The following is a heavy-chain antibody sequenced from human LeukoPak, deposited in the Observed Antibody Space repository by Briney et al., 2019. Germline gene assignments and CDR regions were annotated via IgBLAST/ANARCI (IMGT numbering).Heavy chain of an antibody. J-gene: IGHJ5*02. D-gene: IGHD6-19*01. CDR3: ARDRGLSIAVAA. CDR2: INAGNGNT. V-gene: IGHV1-3*01. Sequence: ASVKVSCKASGYTFTSYAMHWVRQAPGQRLEWMGWINAGNGNTKYSQKFQGRVTITRDTSASTAYMELSSLRSEDTAVYYCARDRGLSIAVAAWGQGTLVTVSS. CDR1: GYTFTSYA.